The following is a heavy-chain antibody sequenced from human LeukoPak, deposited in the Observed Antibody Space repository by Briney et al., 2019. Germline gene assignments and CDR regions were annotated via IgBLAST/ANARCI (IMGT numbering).Heavy chain of an antibody. Sequence: PGGSLRLSCAASGFTFSSYSLNWVRQAPGKGLEWVSSIGISSNYIYYADSVKGRFTISRDNAKNSLYLQMNSLRAEDTAVYYCAALLGGPHPGYWGQGTLVTVSS. D-gene: IGHD7-27*01. CDR1: GFTFSSYS. CDR3: AALLGGPHPGY. CDR2: IGISSNYI. V-gene: IGHV3-21*01. J-gene: IGHJ4*02.